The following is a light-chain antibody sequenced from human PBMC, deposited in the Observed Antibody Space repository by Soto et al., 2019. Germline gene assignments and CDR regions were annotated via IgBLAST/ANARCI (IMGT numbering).Light chain of an antibody. Sequence: DIQMTQSPSTLSASVEDRVTITCRASQSISNWLAWYQQKPGKAPKLLIYDASTLQSGVSSRFSGSGSGTEFTLTISNLQPDDFASYYCQHYINFSGTFGQGTTVDI. V-gene: IGKV1-5*01. CDR2: DAS. CDR3: QHYINFSGT. CDR1: QSISNW. J-gene: IGKJ1*01.